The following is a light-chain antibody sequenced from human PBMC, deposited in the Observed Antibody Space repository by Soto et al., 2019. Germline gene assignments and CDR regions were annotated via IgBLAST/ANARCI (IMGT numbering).Light chain of an antibody. J-gene: IGLJ2*01. V-gene: IGLV2-23*03. CDR2: EGS. Sequence: QSALTQPASVSGSPGQSITISCTGTSSDVGSYSLVSWYQQHPGKAPKLMIYEGSKRPSGVSNRFSGSKSGNTASLTISGLQAEDEADYYCCSYAGSSTFRLFGGGTKLTVL. CDR1: SSDVGSYSL. CDR3: CSYAGSSTFRL.